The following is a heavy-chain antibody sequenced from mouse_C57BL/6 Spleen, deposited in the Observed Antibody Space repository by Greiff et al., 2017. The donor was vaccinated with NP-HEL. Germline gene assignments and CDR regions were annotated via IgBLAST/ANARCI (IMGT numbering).Heavy chain of an antibody. CDR3: ASHYYYGSSFFAY. Sequence: EVKLVESGPGLAKPSQTLSLTCSVTGYSITSDYWNWIRKFPGNKLEYMGYISYSGSTYYNPSLKSRISITRDTSKNQYYLQLNSVTTEDTATYYCASHYYYGSSFFAYWGQGTLVTVSA. D-gene: IGHD1-1*01. J-gene: IGHJ3*01. CDR1: GYSITSDY. CDR2: ISYSGST. V-gene: IGHV3-8*01.